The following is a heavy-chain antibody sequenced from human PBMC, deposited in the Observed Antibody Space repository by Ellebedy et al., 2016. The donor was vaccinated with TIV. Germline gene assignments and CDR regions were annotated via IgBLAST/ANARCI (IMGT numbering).Heavy chain of an antibody. J-gene: IGHJ4*02. CDR3: ARSCSPSCWECLEY. CDR2: LTHTGRT. Sequence: SETLSLTXNVSGGCFNSYYLTWIRQPPGKGLEWVGHLTHTGRTNYNPSLQSRVAISLDSSKTQFSLELNSVTAADTAVYFCARSCSPSCWECLEYWGQGVLVTVSS. V-gene: IGHV4-59*13. CDR1: GGCFNSYY. D-gene: IGHD2-2*01.